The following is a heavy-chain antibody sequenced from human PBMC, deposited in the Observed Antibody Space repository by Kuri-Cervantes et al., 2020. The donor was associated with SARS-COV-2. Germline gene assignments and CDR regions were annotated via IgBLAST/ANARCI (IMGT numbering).Heavy chain of an antibody. V-gene: IGHV1-69*13. Sequence: SVKVSCKASGGTFSSYAISWVRQAPGQGLEWMGGIIPIFGTANYAQKFQGRVTITADESTSTAYMELSSLRSEDTAVYYCARDLHVVVAAMTYYYYYGMDVWGQGTTVTVSS. CDR2: IIPIFGTA. CDR1: GGTFSSYA. J-gene: IGHJ6*02. CDR3: ARDLHVVVAAMTYYYYYGMDV. D-gene: IGHD2-15*01.